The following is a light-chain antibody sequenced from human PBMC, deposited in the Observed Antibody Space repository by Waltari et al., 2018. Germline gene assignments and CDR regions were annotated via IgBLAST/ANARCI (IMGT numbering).Light chain of an antibody. J-gene: IGLJ2*01. CDR3: NSRDSSGNHLGV. Sequence: SSELTQDPAVSVALGQTVRITCQGDSLRSYYVSWYQQKPGQAHVLGIYGNNNRPSRIPDRFSGSSSGNTASLTITGAQAEDEADYYCNSRDSSGNHLGVFGGGTKLTVL. CDR2: GNN. V-gene: IGLV3-19*01. CDR1: SLRSYY.